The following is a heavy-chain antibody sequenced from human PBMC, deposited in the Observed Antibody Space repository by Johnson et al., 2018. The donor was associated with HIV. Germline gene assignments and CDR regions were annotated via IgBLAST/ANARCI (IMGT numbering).Heavy chain of an antibody. V-gene: IGHV3-7*01. CDR3: ARRGLVGIVATSRGAFDI. CDR2: IKPDGSEK. J-gene: IGHJ3*02. CDR1: GFTFDDYG. Sequence: LSCAASGFTFDDYGMSWVRQAPGKGLEWVANIKPDGSEKYYVDSVKGRFTISRDNAKNTLYLQMNSLRAEDTAVYYCARRGLVGIVATSRGAFDIWGQGTMVTVSS. D-gene: IGHD5-12*01.